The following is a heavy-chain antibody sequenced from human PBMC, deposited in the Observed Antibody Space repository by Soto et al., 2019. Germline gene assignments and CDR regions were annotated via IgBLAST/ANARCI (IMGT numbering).Heavy chain of an antibody. CDR1: GFTFSSYW. J-gene: IGHJ6*02. D-gene: IGHD3-3*01. Sequence: GESLKISCAASGFTFSSYWMSWGRQAPGKGLEWVANIKQDGSEKYYVDSVKGRFTISRDNAKNSLYLQMNSLRAEDTAVYYCARDGVGFLEWILDYYYYYGMDVWGQGTTVTVSS. CDR3: ARDGVGFLEWILDYYYYYGMDV. CDR2: IKQDGSEK. V-gene: IGHV3-7*01.